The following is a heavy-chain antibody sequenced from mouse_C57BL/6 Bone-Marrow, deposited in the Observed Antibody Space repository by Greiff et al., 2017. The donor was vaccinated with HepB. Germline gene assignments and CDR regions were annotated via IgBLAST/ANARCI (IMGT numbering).Heavy chain of an antibody. V-gene: IGHV1-72*01. CDR1: GYTFTSYW. CDR3: ASGRLRRYYAMDY. CDR2: IDPNSGGT. D-gene: IGHD2-4*01. J-gene: IGHJ4*01. Sequence: QVQLQQPGAELVKPGASVKLSCKASGYTFTSYWMNWVKQRPGRGLEWIGRIDPNSGGTKYNEKFKSKATLTVDKPSITAYMQLSSLTSEDSAVYYFASGRLRRYYAMDYWGQGTSVTVSS.